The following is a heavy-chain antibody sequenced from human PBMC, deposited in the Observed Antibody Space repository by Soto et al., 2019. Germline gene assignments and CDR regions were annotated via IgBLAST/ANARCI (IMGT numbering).Heavy chain of an antibody. V-gene: IGHV3-33*01. CDR2: IWYDGSNK. Sequence: PGGSLRLSCAASGFTFSSYGMHWVRQAPGKGLEWVAVIWYDGSNKYYADSVKGRFTISRGNSKNTLYLQMNSLRAEDTAVYYCARGRAAGSYFDYRGQGTLVTVSS. CDR1: GFTFSSYG. CDR3: ARGRAAGSYFDY. D-gene: IGHD6-13*01. J-gene: IGHJ4*02.